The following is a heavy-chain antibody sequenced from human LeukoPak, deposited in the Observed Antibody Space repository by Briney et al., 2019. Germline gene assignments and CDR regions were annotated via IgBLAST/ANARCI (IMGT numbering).Heavy chain of an antibody. CDR3: ARWMTTVSTPDY. J-gene: IGHJ4*02. CDR2: NNPNSGGT. Sequence: ASVKVSCQASGCTLNGYYLHWVRQAPGQELEWMGWNNPNSGGTNYAQRFQGRVTMTRDTTISTAYMELSRLRSDDTAVYCCARWMTTVSTPDYWGQGTLVTVSS. CDR1: GCTLNGYY. D-gene: IGHD4-11*01. V-gene: IGHV1-2*02.